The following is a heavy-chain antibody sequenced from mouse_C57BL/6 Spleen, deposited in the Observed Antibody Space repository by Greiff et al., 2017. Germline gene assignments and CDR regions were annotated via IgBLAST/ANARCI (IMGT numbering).Heavy chain of an antibody. CDR3: ARDGYYFFAY. D-gene: IGHD2-3*01. J-gene: IGHJ3*01. Sequence: ELQVVESGGGLVKPGGSLKLSCAASGFTFSDYGMHWVRQAPEKGLEWVAYISSGSSTIYYADTVKGRFTISRDNAKNTLFLQMTSLRSEDTAMYYCARDGYYFFAYWGQGTLVTVSA. V-gene: IGHV5-17*01. CDR1: GFTFSDYG. CDR2: ISSGSSTI.